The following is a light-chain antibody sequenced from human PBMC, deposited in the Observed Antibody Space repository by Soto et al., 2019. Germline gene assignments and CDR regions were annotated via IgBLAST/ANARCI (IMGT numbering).Light chain of an antibody. CDR1: NIGSKR. CDR3: QVWDITTDHYV. J-gene: IGLJ1*01. CDR2: YDS. V-gene: IGLV3-21*04. Sequence: SYELTQPPSVSVAPEKTARLTCGGDNIGSKRVHWYRQKPGQAPVLVIYYDSDRPSGIPERFSGSNSGNTATLTIIRVEAGDEADDYCQVWDITTDHYVFGTGTKLPVL.